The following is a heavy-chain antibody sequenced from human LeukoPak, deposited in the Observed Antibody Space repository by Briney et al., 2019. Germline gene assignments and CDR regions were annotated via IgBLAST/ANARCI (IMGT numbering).Heavy chain of an antibody. V-gene: IGHV3-7*01. CDR1: GFTFNSFF. Sequence: GGSLRLSCAASGFTFNSFFLNWVRLTPGRELEWVACISQDGSEIFYMDSVRGRFTISRDNTKNSLYLQMNSLRAEDTAVYFCVKDLGHSRHYFEYWGQGALVTVSS. D-gene: IGHD7-27*01. CDR2: ISQDGSEI. J-gene: IGHJ4*02. CDR3: VKDLGHSRHYFEY.